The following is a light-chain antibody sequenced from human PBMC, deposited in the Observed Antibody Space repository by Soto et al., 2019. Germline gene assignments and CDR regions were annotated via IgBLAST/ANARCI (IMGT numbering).Light chain of an antibody. V-gene: IGKV2-28*01. J-gene: IGKJ1*01. CDR1: QSLLHRNGYNY. Sequence: DIVMTQSPFSLPVTPGEPASISCRSSQSLLHRNGYNYLDWYLQKPGQSPQLLIYLGSNRASRVPDRFSGSGSGTDFTLKISRVEAEDVGVFYCMQALHTPWTFGQGTKVEIK. CDR3: MQALHTPWT. CDR2: LGS.